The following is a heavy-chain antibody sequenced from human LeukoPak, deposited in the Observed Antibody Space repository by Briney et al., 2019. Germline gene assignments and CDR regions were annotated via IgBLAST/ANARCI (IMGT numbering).Heavy chain of an antibody. D-gene: IGHD3-10*01. J-gene: IGHJ6*04. V-gene: IGHV4-34*01. Sequence: SETLSFTCAVYAGSFSGYYWSWIRQPPGKGLEWIGEINHSGSTNYNPSLKSRSTISVDTSKNQFSLKLSSVTAADTAVYYCARSKYYYGSGSYLSPEPLYYYYGMDVWGKGTTVTVSS. CDR2: INHSGST. CDR1: AGSFSGYY. CDR3: ARSKYYYGSGSYLSPEPLYYYYGMDV.